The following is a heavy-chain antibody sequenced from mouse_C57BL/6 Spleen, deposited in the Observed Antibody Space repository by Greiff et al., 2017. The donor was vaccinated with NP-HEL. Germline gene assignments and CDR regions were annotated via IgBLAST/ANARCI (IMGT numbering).Heavy chain of an antibody. Sequence: QVQLQQSGAELVRPGTSVKVSCKASGYAFTNYLIEWVKQRPGQGLEWIGVINPGSGGTNYNEKFKGKATLTADKSSSTAYMQLSSLTSEDSAVYFCARALSYGNYDFDYWGQGTTLTVSS. D-gene: IGHD2-1*01. V-gene: IGHV1-54*01. J-gene: IGHJ2*01. CDR1: GYAFTNYL. CDR3: ARALSYGNYDFDY. CDR2: INPGSGGT.